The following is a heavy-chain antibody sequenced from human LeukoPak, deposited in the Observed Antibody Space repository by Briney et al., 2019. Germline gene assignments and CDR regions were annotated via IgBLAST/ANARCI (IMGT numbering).Heavy chain of an antibody. J-gene: IGHJ1*01. CDR2: ISSSGSII. Sequence: GGSLRLSXAASGFTFSDYYMSWIRQAPGKGLEWVSYISSSGSIIDYADSVRGRFTISRDNAKNSLYLQMNSLRAEDTAVYYCTSPPLGYCSTTSCLQYFEQWGQGTLVTVSS. CDR3: TSPPLGYCSTTSCLQYFEQ. D-gene: IGHD2-2*01. V-gene: IGHV3-11*04. CDR1: GFTFSDYY.